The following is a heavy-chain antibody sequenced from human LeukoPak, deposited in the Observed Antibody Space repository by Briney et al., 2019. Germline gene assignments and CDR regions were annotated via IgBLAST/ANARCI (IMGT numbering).Heavy chain of an antibody. CDR3: LAGEGYYYYYGMDV. D-gene: IGHD3-10*01. V-gene: IGHV1-69*13. Sequence: ASVKVSCKASGGTFSSYAISWVRQAPGQGLEWMGGIIPIFGTANYAQKFQGRVTITADESTSTAYMELSSLRSEDTAVYYCLAGEGYYYYYGMDVWGQGTTVTVSS. CDR2: IIPIFGTA. CDR1: GGTFSSYA. J-gene: IGHJ6*02.